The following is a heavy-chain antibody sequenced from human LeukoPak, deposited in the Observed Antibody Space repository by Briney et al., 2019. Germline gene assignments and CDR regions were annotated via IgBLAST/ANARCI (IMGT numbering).Heavy chain of an antibody. CDR1: GGSFSVYY. V-gene: IGHV4-34*01. CDR2: INHRGST. CDR3: ARFGYGSGSYYNWFDP. J-gene: IGHJ5*02. D-gene: IGHD3-10*01. Sequence: SETLSLTCAVYGGSFSVYYWTWIRQPPGKGLEWIGEINHRGSTNHNPSLKSRVTISVDTSKNQFSLKLSSVAAADTAVYYCARFGYGSGSYYNWFDPWGQGTLVTVSS.